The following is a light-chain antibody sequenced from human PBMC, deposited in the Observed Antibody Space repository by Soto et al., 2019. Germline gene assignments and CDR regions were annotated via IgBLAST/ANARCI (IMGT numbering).Light chain of an antibody. CDR3: CSYEGGPPLSVI. Sequence: QSVLTQPASVSGSPGQSITISCTGTTSDIANYNLVSWYQQHPGKVPKLIIHEDNKRPSGISDRFSGSKSGNTASLTISALQAEDEADYYCCSYEGGPPLSVIFGGGTKVTVL. V-gene: IGLV2-23*01. CDR1: TSDIANYNL. J-gene: IGLJ2*01. CDR2: EDN.